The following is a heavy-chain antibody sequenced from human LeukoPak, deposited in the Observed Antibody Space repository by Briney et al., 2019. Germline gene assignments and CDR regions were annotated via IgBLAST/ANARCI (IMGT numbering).Heavy chain of an antibody. Sequence: SETLSLTCTVSGGSISSYYWSWIRQPPGKGLEWIGYIYYSGSTNYNPSLMSRVTISVDTSKNQFSLKLSSVTAADTAVYYCARGPSFLYDILTGYSPYYYYYGMDVWGQGTTVTVSS. D-gene: IGHD3-9*01. J-gene: IGHJ6*02. CDR1: GGSISSYY. V-gene: IGHV4-59*01. CDR2: IYYSGST. CDR3: ARGPSFLYDILTGYSPYYYYYGMDV.